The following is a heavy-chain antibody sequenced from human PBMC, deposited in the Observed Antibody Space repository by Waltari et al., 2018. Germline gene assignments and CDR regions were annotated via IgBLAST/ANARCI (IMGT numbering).Heavy chain of an antibody. CDR1: GLTFSSYA. CDR3: GKLDYDGNGFPNYFDH. V-gene: IGHV3-23*01. J-gene: IGHJ4*02. D-gene: IGHD3-22*01. Sequence: EVRLLESGVGLVQPGWSLRIPCSASGLTFSSYAIPWVRQAPGKGLDWVSTISDSGGSTYYADSVKGRFTISRDNSKITLYLQMSSLRVEDTAIYYCGKLDYDGNGFPNYFDHWGQGTLVTVSS. CDR2: ISDSGGST.